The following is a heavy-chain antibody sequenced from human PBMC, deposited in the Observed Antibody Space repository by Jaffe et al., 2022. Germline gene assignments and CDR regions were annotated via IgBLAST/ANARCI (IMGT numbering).Heavy chain of an antibody. CDR1: GGSISSGSYF. D-gene: IGHD1-26*01. CDR2: IYTSGST. J-gene: IGHJ3*02. Sequence: QVQLQESGPGLVKPSQTLSLTCTVSGGSISSGSYFWTWVRQPAGKGLEWIGRIYTSGSTNYNPSLKSRVTISVDTSKNQFSLNLSSVTAADTAVYYCARAQTFSGRSNDAFDIWGQGTMVTVSS. V-gene: IGHV4-61*02. CDR3: ARAQTFSGRSNDAFDI.